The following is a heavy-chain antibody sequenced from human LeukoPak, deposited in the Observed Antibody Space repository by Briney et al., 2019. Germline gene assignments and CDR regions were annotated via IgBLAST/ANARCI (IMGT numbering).Heavy chain of an antibody. Sequence: PGGSLRLSCAASGFTFSSYWMSWVRQAPGKGLEWVANIEQDGSEKYYVDSVKGRFTISRDNAKNSLYLQMNSLRAEDTAVYYCARDFSIQNDAFDIWGQGTMVTVSS. CDR2: IEQDGSEK. J-gene: IGHJ3*02. CDR1: GFTFSSYW. CDR3: ARDFSIQNDAFDI. D-gene: IGHD2-2*01. V-gene: IGHV3-7*01.